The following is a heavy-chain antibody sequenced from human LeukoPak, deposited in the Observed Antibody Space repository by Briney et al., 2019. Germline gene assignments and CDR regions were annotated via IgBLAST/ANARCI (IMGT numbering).Heavy chain of an antibody. CDR1: GSSISSSSYY. CDR2: IYYSGST. J-gene: IGHJ4*02. CDR3: ARLYSGSYGFDY. Sequence: SETLSLTCTVSGSSISSSSYYWGWIRQPPGKGLEWIGSIYYSGSTYYNPSLKSRVTISVDMSKNQFSLKLSSVTAADTAVYYCARLYSGSYGFDYWGQGTLVTVSS. V-gene: IGHV4-39*01. D-gene: IGHD1-26*01.